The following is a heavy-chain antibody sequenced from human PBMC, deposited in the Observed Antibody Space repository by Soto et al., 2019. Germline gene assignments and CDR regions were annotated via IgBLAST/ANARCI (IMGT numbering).Heavy chain of an antibody. J-gene: IGHJ4*02. Sequence: QLQLQESGPGLVKPSETLSLTCTVSTDSSSFTNSYWGWIRQPPGKGLQWIGSSSYNGGTFYNPSLQGGVVHLFEHSKKPSSLEVTSVTGAVTAVYFCAGHRKEVVWRGFEFWGQGSPVTVSS. CDR1: TDSSSFTNSY. V-gene: IGHV4-39*01. D-gene: IGHD3-10*01. CDR2: SSYNGGT. CDR3: AGHRKEVVWRGFEF.